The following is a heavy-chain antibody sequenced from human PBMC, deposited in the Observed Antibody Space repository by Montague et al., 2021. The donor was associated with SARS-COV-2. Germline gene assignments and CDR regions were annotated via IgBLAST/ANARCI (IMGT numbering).Heavy chain of an antibody. Sequence: SLRLSCAASGFDFFNSDMAWVRQAPGRGLEWISDISSGGATILYADSLKGRFTISRDNIQKSLYLQMNSLRAEDTAVYYCATNKYCTLHDCLHGRHYFDHWGQGTLVTVSS. CDR3: ATNKYCTLHDCLHGRHYFDH. J-gene: IGHJ4*02. D-gene: IGHD2-8*01. CDR2: ISSGGATI. V-gene: IGHV3-48*03. CDR1: GFDFFNSD.